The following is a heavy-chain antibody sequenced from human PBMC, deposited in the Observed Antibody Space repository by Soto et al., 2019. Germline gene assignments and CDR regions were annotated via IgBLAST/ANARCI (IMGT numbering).Heavy chain of an antibody. CDR2: ISAGGVTT. J-gene: IGHJ5*02. CDR3: AKKSGTQFDP. Sequence: PGGSLRLSCAASGLTFSSSVMTWVRQAPGKGLEWVSVISAGGVTTYYADSVKGRFTISRDNSKNTVYLQMNSLRAEDTAVYYCAKKSGTQFDPWGQGTLVTVSS. CDR1: GLTFSSSV. V-gene: IGHV3-23*01. D-gene: IGHD3-10*01.